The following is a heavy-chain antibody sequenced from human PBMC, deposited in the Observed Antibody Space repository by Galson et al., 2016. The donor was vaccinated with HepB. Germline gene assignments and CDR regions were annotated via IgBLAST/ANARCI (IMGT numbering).Heavy chain of an antibody. Sequence: SLRLSCAASGFTFSDYAMNWVRQAPGKGLEWVSGISGNVISKFYADSVKGRFTISRDNSKNTLYLQMESPRDDDKAVYYCARDVSFCSGGGCSSGGVDYWGQGTLATVSS. CDR2: ISGNVISK. J-gene: IGHJ4*02. CDR1: GFTFSDYA. CDR3: ARDVSFCSGGGCSSGGVDY. V-gene: IGHV3-23*01. D-gene: IGHD2-15*01.